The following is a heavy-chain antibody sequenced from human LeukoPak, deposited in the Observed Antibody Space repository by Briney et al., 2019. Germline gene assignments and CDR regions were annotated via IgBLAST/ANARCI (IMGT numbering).Heavy chain of an antibody. CDR2: INPNSGGT. CDR3: ARAGYSYGYGLDYYYGMDA. CDR1: GYTFTGYY. V-gene: IGHV1-2*06. Sequence: GASVKVSCKASGYTFTGYYMHWVRQAPGQGLEWMGRINPNSGGTNYAQKFQGRVTMTRDTSISTAYMELSRLRSDDTAVYYCARAGYSYGYGLDYYYGMDAWGQGTTVTVSS. J-gene: IGHJ6*02. D-gene: IGHD5-18*01.